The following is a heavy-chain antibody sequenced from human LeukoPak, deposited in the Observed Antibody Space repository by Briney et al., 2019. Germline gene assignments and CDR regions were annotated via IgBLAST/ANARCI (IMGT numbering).Heavy chain of an antibody. V-gene: IGHV3-23*01. CDR2: ISGSGGST. Sequence: GGSLRLSCAASGFTFSSYAMSWVRQAPGRGLEWVSAISGSGGSTYYADSVKGRFTISRDNSKNTLYLQMNSLRAEDTAVYYCAKGGVFAPAAPFDHWGQGTLVTVSS. D-gene: IGHD2-2*01. CDR3: AKGGVFAPAAPFDH. J-gene: IGHJ4*02. CDR1: GFTFSSYA.